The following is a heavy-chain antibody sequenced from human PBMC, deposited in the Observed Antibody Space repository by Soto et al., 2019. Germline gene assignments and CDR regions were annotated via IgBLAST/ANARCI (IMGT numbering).Heavy chain of an antibody. J-gene: IGHJ4*02. CDR2: IFYDGYT. CDR1: GASFGGVLYF. V-gene: IGHV4-39*01. D-gene: IGHD6-13*01. Sequence: QVQLQESGPGLVMPSETLSLPCTVSGASFGGVLYFWGWIRQPPGKRLEWIGSIFYDGYTLYTPSLKSRVTISVDTSKNQFSLKLTSVAAADTAIYFCARLQAAVPHYWGQGILVTVSS. CDR3: ARLQAAVPHY.